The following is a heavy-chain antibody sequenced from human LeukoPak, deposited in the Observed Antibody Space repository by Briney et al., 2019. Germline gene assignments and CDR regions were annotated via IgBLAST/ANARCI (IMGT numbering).Heavy chain of an antibody. CDR2: TYYRSKWYN. V-gene: IGHV6-1*01. D-gene: IGHD6-6*01. J-gene: IGHJ3*02. Sequence: SQTLSLTCAISGDSVSSNSAAWNWIRQSPSRGLEWLGRTYYRSKWYNDYAVSVKSRITINPDTSKNQFSLQLNSVTPEDTAVYYCAREFIKRRVYSSSSGAFDIWGQGTMVTVSS. CDR1: GDSVSSNSAA. CDR3: AREFIKRRVYSSSSGAFDI.